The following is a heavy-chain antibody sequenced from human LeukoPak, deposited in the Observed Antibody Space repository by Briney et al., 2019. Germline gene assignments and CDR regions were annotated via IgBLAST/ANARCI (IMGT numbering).Heavy chain of an antibody. V-gene: IGHV3-30*02. J-gene: IGHJ4*02. CDR3: AKLGYCSSTSCYPIDY. CDR2: IWYDGSNK. D-gene: IGHD2-2*01. Sequence: GGSLRLSCAASGFTFSSYGMHWVRQAPGKGLEWVAVIWYDGSNKYYADSVKGRFTISRDNSKNTLYLQMNSLRAEDTAVYYCAKLGYCSSTSCYPIDYWGQGTLVTVSS. CDR1: GFTFSSYG.